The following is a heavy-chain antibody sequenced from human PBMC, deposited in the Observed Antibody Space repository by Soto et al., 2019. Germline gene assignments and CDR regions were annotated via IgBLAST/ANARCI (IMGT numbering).Heavy chain of an antibody. CDR2: IGGGDT. CDR3: AKDRMDHNSVWDPFDI. Sequence: GGSLRLSCVASGFSFDTYGIHWVRQAPGKGLQWVSGIGGGDTYYADSVKGRFTISRDNSRNTVELQMNSLRAEDTAVYYCAKDRMDHNSVWDPFDIWGRGTMVTVSS. J-gene: IGHJ3*02. V-gene: IGHV3-NL1*01. CDR1: GFSFDTYG. D-gene: IGHD1-20*01.